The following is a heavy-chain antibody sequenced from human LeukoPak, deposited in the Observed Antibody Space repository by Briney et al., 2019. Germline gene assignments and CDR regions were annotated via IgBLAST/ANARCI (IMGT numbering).Heavy chain of an antibody. CDR2: IYTSGST. CDR3: ARDRGQLWLGYYYYYMDV. J-gene: IGHJ6*03. Sequence: SETLSLTCTVSGGSISSYYWSWIRQPAGKGLEWIGRIYTSGSTNYNPSLKSRVTMSVDTSKNQFSLKLSSVTAADTAVYYCARDRGQLWLGYYYYYMDVWGKGTTVTVSS. D-gene: IGHD5-18*01. CDR1: GGSISSYY. V-gene: IGHV4-4*07.